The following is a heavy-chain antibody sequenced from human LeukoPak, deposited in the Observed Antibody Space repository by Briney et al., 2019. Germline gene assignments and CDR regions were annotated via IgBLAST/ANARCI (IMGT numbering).Heavy chain of an antibody. CDR2: INHSGST. Sequence: SETLSLTCAVYGGSFSGYYWSWIRQPPGKGLEWIGEINHSGSTNYNPSLKSRVTISVDTSKNQFSLKLSSVTAADTAVYYCARVAPRYYDFWSGPWDYYGMGVWGQGTTVTVSS. D-gene: IGHD3-3*01. J-gene: IGHJ6*02. CDR1: GGSFSGYY. V-gene: IGHV4-34*01. CDR3: ARVAPRYYDFWSGPWDYYGMGV.